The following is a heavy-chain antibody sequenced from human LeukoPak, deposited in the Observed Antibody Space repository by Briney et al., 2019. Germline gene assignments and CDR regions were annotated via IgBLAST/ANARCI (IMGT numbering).Heavy chain of an antibody. CDR2: IRYDGSNK. V-gene: IGHV3-30*02. D-gene: IGHD2-2*01. CDR3: AKSEDIVVVPAAIDFDY. CDR1: GFTFSSYG. Sequence: GGALRLSCAASGFTFSSYGMNWVRRAPGKGREGGAFIRYDGSNKYYADSVKGRFTISRDNSKNTLYLQMNSLRAEDTAVYYCAKSEDIVVVPAAIDFDYWGQGTLVTVSS. J-gene: IGHJ4*02.